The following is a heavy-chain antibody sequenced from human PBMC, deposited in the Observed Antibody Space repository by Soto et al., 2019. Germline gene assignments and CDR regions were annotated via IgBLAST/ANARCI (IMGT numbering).Heavy chain of an antibody. D-gene: IGHD1-26*01. J-gene: IGHJ5*02. CDR2: ISASGGLK. CDR3: AREVGAPSGWLDP. CDR1: GFTFTNYA. V-gene: IGHV3-23*01. Sequence: GGSLRLSSAASGFTFTNYAMTWVRQTPGKGLEWVSGISASGGLKYYADSVRGRFTISRDNSKNILYLQMDNLRDEDTALYYCAREVGAPSGWLDPWGQGTQVTVSS.